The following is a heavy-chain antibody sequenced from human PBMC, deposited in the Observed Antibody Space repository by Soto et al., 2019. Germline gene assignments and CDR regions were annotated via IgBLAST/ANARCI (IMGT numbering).Heavy chain of an antibody. CDR2: VYYSVTT. V-gene: IGHV4-61*01. CDR1: GGSVSNKTYY. CDR3: ARDGDGRLTTNHYHYNGMDV. J-gene: IGHJ6*02. D-gene: IGHD4-4*01. Sequence: SETLSLTCSVSGGSVSNKTYYCSWIRHPPGKRLEWIVYVYYSVTTNYNPSLKSRVTVSVDTSNYQFSLKLSSVTTADTAVYYWARDGDGRLTTNHYHYNGMDVWGPGTTVTASS.